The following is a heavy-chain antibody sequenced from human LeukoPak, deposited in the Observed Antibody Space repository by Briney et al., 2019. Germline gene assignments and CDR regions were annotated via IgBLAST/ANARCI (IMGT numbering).Heavy chain of an antibody. J-gene: IGHJ4*02. CDR1: GFTFSSYG. CDR3: TKGDILTGYYDPYYFDY. D-gene: IGHD3-9*01. Sequence: PGGSLRLSCAASGFTFSSYGMHWVRQAPGKGLEWVAFIRYDGSNKYYADSVKGRFTISRDNSKNTLYLQMNSLRAEDTAVYYCTKGDILTGYYDPYYFDYWGPGTLVTVSS. CDR2: IRYDGSNK. V-gene: IGHV3-30*02.